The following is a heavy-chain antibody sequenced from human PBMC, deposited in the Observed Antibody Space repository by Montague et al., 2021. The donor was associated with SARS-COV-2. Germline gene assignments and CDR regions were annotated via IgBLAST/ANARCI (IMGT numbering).Heavy chain of an antibody. J-gene: IGHJ3*01. CDR3: ARAAGYSSSWYLAFEV. CDR2: IHFCRST. CDR1: GGSISSCN. Sequence: SETLSLTCTVSGGSISSCNWDWIWKPPRTGQELVWYIHFCRSTNYNSNLTRRGPISVDTSKNQFCLKLSSVTAADTAVYYCARAAGYSSSWYLAFEVWGQGTMVTVSS. D-gene: IGHD6-13*01. V-gene: IGHV4-59*01.